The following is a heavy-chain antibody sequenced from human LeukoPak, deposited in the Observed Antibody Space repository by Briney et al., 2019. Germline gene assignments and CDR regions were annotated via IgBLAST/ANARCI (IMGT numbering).Heavy chain of an antibody. J-gene: IGHJ4*02. Sequence: GGSLRLSCAASGFTFSYAWMSWVRQVPGQGLEWVGLIRSTADGGTTDYAAPVKGRFAISRDDSKKTLYLQMNSLKTEDSAMYYCTTDPYSAGWYGDNWGQGTLVTVSS. CDR1: GFTFSYAW. CDR3: TTDPYSAGWYGDN. CDR2: IRSTADGGTT. V-gene: IGHV3-15*01. D-gene: IGHD6-19*01.